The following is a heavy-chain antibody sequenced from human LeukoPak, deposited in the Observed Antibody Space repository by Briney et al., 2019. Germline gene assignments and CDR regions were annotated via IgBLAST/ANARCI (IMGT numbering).Heavy chain of an antibody. J-gene: IGHJ4*02. CDR2: IYSGGTT. Sequence: PGGSLRLSCAASGFTVSSNYMSWVRQAPGKGLEWVSVIYSGGTTYYADSVKGRFTISRDNSKNTLDLQMNSLRAEDTAVYYCSRDSLTVTNDYWGQGTLVTVSS. CDR1: GFTVSSNY. V-gene: IGHV3-66*01. D-gene: IGHD4-17*01. CDR3: SRDSLTVTNDY.